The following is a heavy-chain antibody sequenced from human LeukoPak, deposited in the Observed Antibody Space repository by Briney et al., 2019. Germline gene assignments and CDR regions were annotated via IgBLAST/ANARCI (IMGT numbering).Heavy chain of an antibody. D-gene: IGHD6-13*01. V-gene: IGHV3-23*01. CDR2: ISGSGGST. CDR1: GFTFSSYA. J-gene: IGHJ5*02. Sequence: PGGSLRLSCAASGFTFSSYAMSWVRQAPGKGLEWVSAISGSGGSTYYADSVKGRFTISRDNSKNTLYLQMNSLRAEDTAVYYCAKDSQPVPGYNWSDPWGQGTLVTVSS. CDR3: AKDSQPVPGYNWSDP.